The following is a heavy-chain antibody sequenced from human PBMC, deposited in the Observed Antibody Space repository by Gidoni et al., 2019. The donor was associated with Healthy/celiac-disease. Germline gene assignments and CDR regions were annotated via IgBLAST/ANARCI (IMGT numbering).Heavy chain of an antibody. CDR3: ARVAMVRGVDVVGAFDI. J-gene: IGHJ3*02. D-gene: IGHD3-10*01. CDR2: IIPIFGTA. Sequence: QVQLVQSGAEVKKPGSSVKVSCKASGGTFSSYAISWVRQAPGHGLEWMGGIIPIFGTANYAQKFQGRVTITADESTSTAYMELSSLRSEDTAVYYCARVAMVRGVDVVGAFDIWGQGTMVTVSS. CDR1: GGTFSSYA. V-gene: IGHV1-69*01.